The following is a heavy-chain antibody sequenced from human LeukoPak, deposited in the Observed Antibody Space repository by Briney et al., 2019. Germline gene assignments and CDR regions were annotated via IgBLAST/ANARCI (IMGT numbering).Heavy chain of an antibody. Sequence: GGSLRLSCAASGFTFSSYGMHWVRQAPGRGLEWVAVISYDGSNKYYADSVKGRFTISRDNSKNTLYLQMNSLRAEDTAVYYCAKETYDSTTDVWGQGTTVTVSS. CDR3: AKETYDSTTDV. V-gene: IGHV3-30*18. CDR2: ISYDGSNK. D-gene: IGHD3-22*01. CDR1: GFTFSSYG. J-gene: IGHJ6*02.